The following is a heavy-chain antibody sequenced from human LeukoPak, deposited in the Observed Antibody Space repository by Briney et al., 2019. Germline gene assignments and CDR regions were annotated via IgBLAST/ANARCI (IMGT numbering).Heavy chain of an antibody. V-gene: IGHV3-30*01. CDR1: GFTFSSYA. CDR2: ISYDGSNK. D-gene: IGHD4-23*01. Sequence: PGGSLRLSCAASGFTFSSYAMHWVRQAPGKGLEWVAVISYDGSNKYYADSVKGRFTISRDNSKNTLYLQMNSLRAEDTAVYYCARDPEKDYGGNPLGVPDWGQGTLVTVSS. J-gene: IGHJ4*02. CDR3: ARDPEKDYGGNPLGVPD.